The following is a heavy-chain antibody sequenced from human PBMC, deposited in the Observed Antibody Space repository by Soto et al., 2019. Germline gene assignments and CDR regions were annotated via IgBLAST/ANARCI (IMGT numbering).Heavy chain of an antibody. CDR1: GFTFSSYA. V-gene: IGHV3-23*01. Sequence: GGSLRLSCAASGFTFSSYAMSWVRQAPGKGLEWVSAISGSGGSTYYADSAKGRFTISRDNSKNTLYLQMNSLRAEDTAVYYCAKDATMVRGVIILNWFDPWGQGTLVTVSS. CDR3: AKDATMVRGVIILNWFDP. D-gene: IGHD3-10*01. J-gene: IGHJ5*02. CDR2: ISGSGGST.